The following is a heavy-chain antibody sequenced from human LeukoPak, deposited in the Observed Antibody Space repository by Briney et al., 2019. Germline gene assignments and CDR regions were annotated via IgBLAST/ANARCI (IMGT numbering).Heavy chain of an antibody. J-gene: IGHJ5*02. CDR3: AREGGIAYSKKNWFDP. D-gene: IGHD4-11*01. Sequence: GASVKVSCKASGYTFTSYGISWVRQAPGQGLEWMGWISAYNGNTKYAQRLQGRVTMTTDTSTTTAYVELRSLRSDDTAVYYCAREGGIAYSKKNWFDPWGQGTLVTVSS. V-gene: IGHV1-18*01. CDR1: GYTFTSYG. CDR2: ISAYNGNT.